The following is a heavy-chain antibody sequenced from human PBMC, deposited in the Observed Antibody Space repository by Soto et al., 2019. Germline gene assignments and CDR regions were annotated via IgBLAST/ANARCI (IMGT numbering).Heavy chain of an antibody. CDR1: GGSISSGDYY. Sequence: QVQLQESGPGLVKPSQTLSLTCTVSGGSISSGDYYWSWIRQPPGKGLEWIGYIYYSGSTFYNPSLKNRVTISLDTSKIQFSLKLSSVTAADTAVYFCARGRYCLTGRCFPNWFDSWGQGTLVTVSS. CDR3: ARGRYCLTGRCFPNWFDS. CDR2: IYYSGST. V-gene: IGHV4-30-4*01. J-gene: IGHJ5*01. D-gene: IGHD2-15*01.